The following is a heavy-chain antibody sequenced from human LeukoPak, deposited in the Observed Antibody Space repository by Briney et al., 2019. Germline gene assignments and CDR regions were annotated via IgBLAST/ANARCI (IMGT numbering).Heavy chain of an antibody. V-gene: IGHV4-39*01. CDR1: GGSIGTSSHY. CDR2: IYYGGNI. J-gene: IGHJ4*02. D-gene: IGHD4-23*01. CDR3: ASAEANYGGSVFDY. Sequence: PSETLSLTCSVSGGSIGTSSHYWGWIRQPPGKGLEWLGTIYYGGNINYNSSLKSRLTISADTSNNQLSLKLSSVTAADTAVYYCASAEANYGGSVFDYWGQGTLVTVSS.